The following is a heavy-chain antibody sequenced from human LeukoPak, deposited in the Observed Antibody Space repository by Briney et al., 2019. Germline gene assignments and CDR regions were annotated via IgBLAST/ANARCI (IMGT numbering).Heavy chain of an antibody. V-gene: IGHV1-18*01. Sequence: ASVKVSCKASGYTFTSYGISWVRQAPGQGLEWMGWISAYNGNTNYAQKLQGRVTMTTGTSTSTAYMELRSLRSDDTAVYYCARRYNLNYDPMVGWFDPWGQRTLVTVSS. D-gene: IGHD1-7*01. CDR3: ARRYNLNYDPMVGWFDP. CDR2: ISAYNGNT. CDR1: GYTFTSYG. J-gene: IGHJ5*02.